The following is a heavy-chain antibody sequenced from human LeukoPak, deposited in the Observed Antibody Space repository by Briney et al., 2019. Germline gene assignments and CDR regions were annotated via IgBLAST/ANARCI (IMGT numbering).Heavy chain of an antibody. CDR1: GIVFSTTA. J-gene: IGHJ5*02. D-gene: IGHD6-19*01. Sequence: GGSLRLSCAASGIVFSTTAMNWARQSPGRGLEWVSAISGGGERTFYADSVKGRLTISRDNSKNMLYLQMNSLRVDDTAIYFCGKDGGQYSSGPEFDPRGQGALVTVSS. V-gene: IGHV3-23*01. CDR3: GKDGGQYSSGPEFDP. CDR2: ISGGGERT.